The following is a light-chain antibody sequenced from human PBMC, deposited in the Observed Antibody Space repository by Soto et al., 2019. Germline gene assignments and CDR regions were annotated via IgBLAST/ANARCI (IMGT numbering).Light chain of an antibody. V-gene: IGKV3-15*01. CDR3: QQYNDWPGT. CDR1: QSVRSN. Sequence: EIVMTQSPGTLSVSPGERATLSCRASQSVRSNLAWYQQKPGQAPRLLIYCASTRATGIAARFSGSGSGTELTLTISSMQSEDFAVYYCQQYNDWPGTFGQGTTLEVK. CDR2: CAS. J-gene: IGKJ2*01.